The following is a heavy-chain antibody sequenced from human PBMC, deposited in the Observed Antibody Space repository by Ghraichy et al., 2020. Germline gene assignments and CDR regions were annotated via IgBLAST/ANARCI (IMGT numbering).Heavy chain of an antibody. D-gene: IGHD2-21*02. J-gene: IGHJ4*02. V-gene: IGHV3-23*01. CDR1: GFTFSSYA. CDR3: AKEEFPDRIVVVTAIPGFDY. Sequence: GGSLRLSCAVSGFTFSSYAMSWVRQAPGKGLEWVSAISGSGGSTYYADSVKGRFTISRDNSKNTLYLQMNSLRAEDTAVYYCAKEEFPDRIVVVTAIPGFDYWGQGTLVTVSS. CDR2: ISGSGGST.